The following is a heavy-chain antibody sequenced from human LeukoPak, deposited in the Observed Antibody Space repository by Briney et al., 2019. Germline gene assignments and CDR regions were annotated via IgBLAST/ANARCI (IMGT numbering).Heavy chain of an antibody. D-gene: IGHD3-16*01. CDR1: GGTFNSYA. V-gene: IGHV1-69*05. CDR2: IIPIFGTA. J-gene: IGHJ3*02. Sequence: GASVKVSCKASGGTFNSYAISWVRQAPGQGLEWMGGIIPIFGTANYAQKFQGRVTITTDESTSTAYMELSSLRSEDTAVYYCARAYGFTIPGSPRRAFDIWGQGTMVTVSS. CDR3: ARAYGFTIPGSPRRAFDI.